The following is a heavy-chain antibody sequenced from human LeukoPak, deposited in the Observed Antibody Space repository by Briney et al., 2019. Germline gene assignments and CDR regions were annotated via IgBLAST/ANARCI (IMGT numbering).Heavy chain of an antibody. CDR1: GFTFDDYA. CDR2: ISWDGGST. Sequence: PGGSLRLSSAASGFTFDDYAMHWVRQAPGKGLEWVSLISWDGGSTYYADSVKGRFTISRDNSKNSLYLQMNSLRAEDSALYYCAKDIRLGTFKGAFDIWGQGTMVTVSS. CDR3: AKDIRLGTFKGAFDI. V-gene: IGHV3-43D*04. D-gene: IGHD7-27*01. J-gene: IGHJ3*02.